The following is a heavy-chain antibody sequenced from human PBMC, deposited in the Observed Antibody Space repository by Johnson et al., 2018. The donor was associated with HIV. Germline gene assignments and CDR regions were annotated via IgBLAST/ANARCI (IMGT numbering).Heavy chain of an antibody. CDR3: AKESQWGSRTPHAFEM. V-gene: IGHV3-30-3*01. D-gene: IGHD2-15*01. CDR1: GFTFSSYA. Sequence: QVQLVESGGGVVQPGRSLRLSCAASGFTFSSYAMHWVRQAPGKGLEWVAIISYDGSNKYYTDSVKGRFTVSRDNSKNTLYLQMKSLRPEDTAVYYCAKESQWGSRTPHAFEMWGQGTMVTVSS. CDR2: ISYDGSNK. J-gene: IGHJ3*02.